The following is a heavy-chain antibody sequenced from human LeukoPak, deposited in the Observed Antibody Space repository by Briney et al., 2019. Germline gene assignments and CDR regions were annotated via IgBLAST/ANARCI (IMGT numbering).Heavy chain of an antibody. CDR1: GFTFSSYA. J-gene: IGHJ4*02. CDR3: TLTTFGVVYYFDY. V-gene: IGHV3-30*04. Sequence: GGSLRLSCATSGFTFSSYAMHWVRQAPGKGLEWVALISYDGINQYYADSVKGRFIISRDNSKNTLYLQSNSLRLEDTAVYYCTLTTFGVVYYFDYWGQGTLVTVSS. D-gene: IGHD1/OR15-1a*01. CDR2: ISYDGINQ.